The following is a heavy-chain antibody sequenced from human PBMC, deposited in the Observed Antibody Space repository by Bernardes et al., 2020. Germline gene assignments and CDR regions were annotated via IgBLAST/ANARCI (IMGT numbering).Heavy chain of an antibody. J-gene: IGHJ4*02. CDR2: LYYSGST. CDR3: ARHVAFYGSGTYFFNY. Sequence: SETLSLTCTVSGGSINSYYWSWIRQPPGKGLEWIGYLYYSGSTSYNPSLKSRVTISVDTSKNQFSLKLSSVTAADTAVYYCARHVAFYGSGTYFFNYWGQGTPVTVSS. V-gene: IGHV4-59*08. D-gene: IGHD3-10*01. CDR1: GGSINSYY.